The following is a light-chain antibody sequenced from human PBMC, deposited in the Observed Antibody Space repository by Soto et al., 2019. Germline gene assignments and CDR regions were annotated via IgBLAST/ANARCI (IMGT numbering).Light chain of an antibody. CDR2: STN. CDR3: AAWDDSLNGVV. V-gene: IGLV1-44*01. Sequence: QSALTQPPSASGAPGQRVTISCSGSNSNIGTTTVNWYQHVPGTAPKLLIYSTNQRPSGVPDRFSGSRSGTSASLAISGLHSDDEADYYCAAWDDSLNGVVFGGGTKVTVL. CDR1: NSNIGTTT. J-gene: IGLJ2*01.